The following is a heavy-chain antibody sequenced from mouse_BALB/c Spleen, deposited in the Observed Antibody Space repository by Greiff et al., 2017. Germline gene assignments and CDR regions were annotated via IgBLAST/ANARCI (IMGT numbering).Heavy chain of an antibody. CDR2: IYPYNGGT. D-gene: IGHD1-1*01. V-gene: IGHV1S29*02. Sequence: EVQLQQSGPELVKPGASVKISCKASGYTFTDYNMHWVKQSHGKSLEWIGYIYPYNGGTGYNQKFKSKATLTVDNSSSTAYMELRSLTSEDSAVYYCARVTTVVATLDYWGQGTTLTVSS. CDR3: ARVTTVVATLDY. J-gene: IGHJ2*01. CDR1: GYTFTDYN.